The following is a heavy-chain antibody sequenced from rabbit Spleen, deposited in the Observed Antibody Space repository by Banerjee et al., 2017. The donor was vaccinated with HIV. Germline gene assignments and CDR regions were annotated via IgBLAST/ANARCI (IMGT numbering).Heavy chain of an antibody. CDR3: ARDVGNSKYYSDCLDL. Sequence: QDQLVESGGDLVKPVASLTLTCTASGFSFSSSYRICWYRQDPGKGLQWIGCMNTVSGNTVYATWAKGRFPISRTSSTTVALEMASLTGADTATYFCARDVGNSKYYSDCLDLWGQGTLVTVS. CDR1: GFSFSSSYR. V-gene: IGHV1S45*01. D-gene: IGHD8-1*01. J-gene: IGHJ5*01. CDR2: MNTVSGNT.